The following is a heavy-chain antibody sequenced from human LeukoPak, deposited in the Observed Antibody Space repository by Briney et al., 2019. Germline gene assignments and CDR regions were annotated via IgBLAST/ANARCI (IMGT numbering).Heavy chain of an antibody. CDR3: ASGTTDIVVVPATLRNYYFDY. V-gene: IGHV1-69*06. J-gene: IGHJ4*02. CDR2: IIPMFGTA. Sequence: SVKVSCKASGGTFSSYEISWVRQAPGQGLEWMGGIIPMFGTAKYAQKFQGRVTITADKSTSTAYMELSSLRSEDTAVYYCASGTTDIVVVPATLRNYYFDYWGQGTLVTVSS. CDR1: GGTFSSYE. D-gene: IGHD2-2*01.